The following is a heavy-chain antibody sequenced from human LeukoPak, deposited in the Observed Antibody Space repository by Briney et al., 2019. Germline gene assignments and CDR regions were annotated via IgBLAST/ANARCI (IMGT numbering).Heavy chain of an antibody. CDR1: GYSFTSYW. V-gene: IGHV5-51*01. CDR3: ASLAGYSSSWYPNYFDY. J-gene: IGHJ4*02. D-gene: IGHD6-13*01. Sequence: KHGESLKISCNGSGYSFTSYWIGWVRQMPGKGLEWIGIIYPGDSNTRYSPSFQGQVTFSADKSISTAYLQWSSLKASDTAMYYCASLAGYSSSWYPNYFDYWGQGTLVTVSS. CDR2: IYPGDSNT.